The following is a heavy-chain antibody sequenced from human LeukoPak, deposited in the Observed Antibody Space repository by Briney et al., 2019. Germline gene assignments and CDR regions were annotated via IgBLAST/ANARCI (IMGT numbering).Heavy chain of an antibody. CDR1: GYTFTSYG. CDR2: ISAYNGNT. V-gene: IGHV1-18*01. Sequence: ASVKVSCTASGYTFTSYGISWVRQAPGQGLEWMGWISAYNGNTNYAQKLQGRVTMTTDTSTSTAYMELRSLRSDDTAVYYCARGTAMVRGVIPGDYWGQGTLVTVSS. J-gene: IGHJ4*02. D-gene: IGHD3-10*01. CDR3: ARGTAMVRGVIPGDY.